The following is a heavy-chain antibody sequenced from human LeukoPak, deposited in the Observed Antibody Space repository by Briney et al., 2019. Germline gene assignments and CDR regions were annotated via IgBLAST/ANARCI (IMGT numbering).Heavy chain of an antibody. CDR3: ARGRPSGVNYYGMDV. Sequence: GGSLRLSCAASGFTFSDHYMDWVRQAPGKGLEWVGRTRNKANSYTTEYAASVKGRFTISRDDSKNSLYLQMNSLKTEDTAVYYCARGRPSGVNYYGMDVWGQGTTVTVSS. CDR1: GFTFSDHY. J-gene: IGHJ6*02. V-gene: IGHV3-72*01. D-gene: IGHD7-27*01. CDR2: TRNKANSYTT.